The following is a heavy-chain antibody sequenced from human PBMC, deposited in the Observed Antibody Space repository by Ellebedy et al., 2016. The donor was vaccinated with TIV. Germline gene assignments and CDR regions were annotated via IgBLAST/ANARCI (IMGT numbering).Heavy chain of an antibody. J-gene: IGHJ4*02. CDR1: GYDFRTHW. CDR3: ARHNLYGDYIL. V-gene: IGHV5-51*01. CDR2: IYPGDSDT. Sequence: GESLKISCKGSGYDFRTHWIGWVRQMPGKGLAWMGLIYPGDSDTRYNPSFPGQVTISVDTSITTAYLQWSRLIASDSAMYYCARHNLYGDYILWGQGTQVTVSS. D-gene: IGHD4-17*01.